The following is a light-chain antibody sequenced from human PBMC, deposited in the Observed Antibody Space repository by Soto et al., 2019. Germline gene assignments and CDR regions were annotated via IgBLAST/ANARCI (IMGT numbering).Light chain of an antibody. J-gene: IGKJ4*01. Sequence: EIVLTQSPATLSLSPGERATLSCRASQSVSSYLAWYQQKPGQAPRLLIYDASNRATGIPARFSGSGSGTDFTLTISSLEPEDFAVYYCQHRSYWPLTFGGGTKVEIK. CDR1: QSVSSY. V-gene: IGKV3-11*01. CDR2: DAS. CDR3: QHRSYWPLT.